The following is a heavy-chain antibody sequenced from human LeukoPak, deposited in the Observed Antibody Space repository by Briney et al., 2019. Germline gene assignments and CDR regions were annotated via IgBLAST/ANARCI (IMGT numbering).Heavy chain of an antibody. CDR1: GASISGYY. CDR2: IYYSGTI. V-gene: IGHV4-59*01. J-gene: IGHJ2*01. CDR3: ARDSRPAHYYDSSGQDWFFDL. D-gene: IGHD3-22*01. Sequence: SETLSLTCRVSGASISGYYWSWIRQPPGKGLEWIGYIYYSGTINYNPSLKSRVTISVVTSKNQFSLKLSSVTAADTAVYYCARDSRPAHYYDSSGQDWFFDLWGRGTLVTVSS.